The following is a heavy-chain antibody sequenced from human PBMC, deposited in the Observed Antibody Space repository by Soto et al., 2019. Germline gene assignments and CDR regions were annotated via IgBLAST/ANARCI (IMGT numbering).Heavy chain of an antibody. V-gene: IGHV1-69*02. CDR3: ARRWTTGEIDY. CDR1: GGTFRSYT. Sequence: QVQLVQSGAEVKKPGSSVKVSCKASGGTFRSYTISWVRQAPGQGLEWMGRIIPILGIANYAQKFQGRVTITADKSTSTAYMELSSLRSEDTAVYYCARRWTTGEIDYWGQGTLVTVSS. J-gene: IGHJ4*02. D-gene: IGHD4-17*01. CDR2: IIPILGIA.